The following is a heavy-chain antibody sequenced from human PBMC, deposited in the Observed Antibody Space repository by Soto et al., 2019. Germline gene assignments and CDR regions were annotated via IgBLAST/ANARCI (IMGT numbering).Heavy chain of an antibody. Sequence: ASVKVSCKASGGTFSSYAISWVRQAPGQGLEWMGGIIPIFGTANYAQKFQGRVTITADESTSTAYMELSSLRSEDTAVYYCARSAHSVKKYCTNGVCYSYFDYWGQGTLVTVSS. CDR1: GGTFSSYA. D-gene: IGHD2-8*01. CDR2: IIPIFGTA. J-gene: IGHJ4*02. CDR3: ARSAHSVKKYCTNGVCYSYFDY. V-gene: IGHV1-69*13.